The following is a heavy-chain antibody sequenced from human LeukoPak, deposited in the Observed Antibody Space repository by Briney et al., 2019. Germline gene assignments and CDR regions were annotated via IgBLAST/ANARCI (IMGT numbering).Heavy chain of an antibody. V-gene: IGHV3-21*01. CDR2: ISSSSSYI. D-gene: IGHD6-13*01. CDR1: GFTFSSYS. Sequence: PGGSLRLSCAASGFTFSSYSMNWVRQAPGKGLEWVSSISSSSSYIYYADSVKGRFTISRDNAKNSLYLQMNSLRAEDTAVYYCARVDGSSWYLPWWGQGTLVTVSS. CDR3: ARVDGSSWYLPW. J-gene: IGHJ4*02.